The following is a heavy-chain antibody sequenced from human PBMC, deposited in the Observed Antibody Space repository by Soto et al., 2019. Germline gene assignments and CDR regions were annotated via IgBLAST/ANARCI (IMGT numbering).Heavy chain of an antibody. CDR3: AALSSFDY. J-gene: IGHJ4*02. CDR1: GFTCSSYW. Sequence: GSLRLSCASSGFTCSSYWMSWVRQAPDKGLEWVATINQDGSEKYYVDSVRGRFTISRDNAKNSLYLQMNSLRAEDTAVYSCAALSSFDYWGLGTLVTVSS. V-gene: IGHV3-7*01. CDR2: INQDGSEK.